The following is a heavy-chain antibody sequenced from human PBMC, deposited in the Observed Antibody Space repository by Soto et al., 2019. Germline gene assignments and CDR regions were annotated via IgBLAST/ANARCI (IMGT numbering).Heavy chain of an antibody. CDR1: GYTFTSYA. CDR2: VNAGNGNT. D-gene: IGHD3-22*01. V-gene: IGHV1-3*01. Sequence: ASVKVSCKASGYTFTSYAMHWVRQAPGQRLKWMGWVNAGNGNTKYSQKFQGRVTITRDTSASTAYMELSSLRSEDTAVYFFASHRPAPYDSSGYYSLDYWGQGTLVTVSS. J-gene: IGHJ4*02. CDR3: ASHRPAPYDSSGYYSLDY.